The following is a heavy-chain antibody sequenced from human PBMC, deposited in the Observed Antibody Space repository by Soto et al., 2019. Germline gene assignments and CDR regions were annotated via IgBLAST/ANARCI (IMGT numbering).Heavy chain of an antibody. D-gene: IGHD3-3*01. V-gene: IGHV1-3*01. CDR1: GYTFTSYA. J-gene: IGHJ6*02. CDR2: INAGNGNT. CDR3: ARRRITIFGVVINTNYYGMDV. Sequence: ASVKVSCKASGYTFTSYAMHWVRQAPGQRLEWMGWINAGNGNTKYSQKFQGRVTITRDTSASTAYMELSSLRSEDTAVYYCARRRITIFGVVINTNYYGMDVWGQGTTVTVSS.